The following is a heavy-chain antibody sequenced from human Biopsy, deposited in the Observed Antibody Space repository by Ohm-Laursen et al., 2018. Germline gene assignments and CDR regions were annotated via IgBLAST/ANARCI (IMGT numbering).Heavy chain of an antibody. CDR3: ARFPDFWSGYYVDS. V-gene: IGHV3-21*01. D-gene: IGHD3-3*01. CDR2: ISASSSYI. J-gene: IGHJ4*02. CDR1: GFTFSSSW. Sequence: SLRLSCAASGFTFSSSWMTWVRQAPGKGLEWVSSISASSSYIYYADSVKGRFTVSKENGKNSLYLHMNSLRAEDTAVYYCARFPDFWSGYYVDSWGQGTLVTVSS.